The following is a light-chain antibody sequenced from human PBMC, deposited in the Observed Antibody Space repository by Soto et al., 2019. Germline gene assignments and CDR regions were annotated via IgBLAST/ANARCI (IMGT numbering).Light chain of an antibody. J-gene: IGLJ1*01. CDR2: EVS. Sequence: QSALTQPASVSGSPGQSITISCTGTSSEVGGYNYVSWYQQHPGKAPKLMIYEVSNRPSGVSNRFSGSKSGNTASLTISGLQAEDEADYYCSSYTSSSTLVFGTGTQLPVL. CDR3: SSYTSSSTLV. V-gene: IGLV2-14*01. CDR1: SSEVGGYNY.